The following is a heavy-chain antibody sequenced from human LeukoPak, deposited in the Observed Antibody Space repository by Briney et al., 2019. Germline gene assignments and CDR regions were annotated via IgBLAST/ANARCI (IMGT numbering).Heavy chain of an antibody. J-gene: IGHJ4*02. CDR1: GGSISSYY. CDR3: ARGQQLSLALDYFDY. CDR2: IYTSGST. V-gene: IGHV4-4*07. Sequence: SETLSLTCTVSGGSISSYYWSWIRQPAGKGLEWIGRIYTSGSTNYSPSLKSRVTMSVDTSKNQFSLKLSSVTAADTAVYYCARGQQLSLALDYFDYWGQGTLVTVSS. D-gene: IGHD6-13*01.